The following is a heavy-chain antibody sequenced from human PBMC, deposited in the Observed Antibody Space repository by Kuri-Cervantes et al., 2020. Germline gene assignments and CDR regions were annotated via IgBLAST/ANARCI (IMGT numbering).Heavy chain of an antibody. D-gene: IGHD2-2*01. CDR3: ARYGYGYARPSDY. CDR1: GFTFSSYG. J-gene: IGHJ4*02. CDR2: ISYDGSNK. V-gene: IGHV3-30*03. Sequence: GGSLRLSCAASGFTFSSYGMHWVRQAPGKGLEWVAVISYDGSNKYYADSVKGRFTISRDNSKNTLYLQMNSLRAEDTAVYYCARYGYGYARPSDYWGQGFLVTVSS.